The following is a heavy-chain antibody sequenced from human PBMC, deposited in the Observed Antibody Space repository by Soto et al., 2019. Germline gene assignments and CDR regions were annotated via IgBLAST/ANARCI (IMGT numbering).Heavy chain of an antibody. CDR2: IDSSGST. Sequence: QVQLQESGPGLVKPSQTLSLTCTVSGVSLSSGDVYWTWIRQSPEKGLEWIGYIDSSGSTHYNPFLKTRVTIVVDPTNNQFSLSLRAVTAADTAEYYCARQYGYDAGFGYWGQGLLVTVS. J-gene: IGHJ4*02. CDR3: ARQYGYDAGFGY. V-gene: IGHV4-30-4*01. CDR1: GVSLSSGDVY. D-gene: IGHD5-12*01.